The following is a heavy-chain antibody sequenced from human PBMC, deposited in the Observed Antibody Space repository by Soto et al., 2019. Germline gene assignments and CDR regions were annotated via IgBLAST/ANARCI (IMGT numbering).Heavy chain of an antibody. CDR1: GYTFTSYA. CDR3: ALNFGYSYGYQYYFDS. V-gene: IGHV1-3*01. J-gene: IGHJ4*02. Sequence: QVQLVQSGAEVKKPGASVKVSCKASGYTFTSYAMHWVRQAPGQRLEWMGWINDGNGNTKYSQKFQGSVTITRNPSASTAYMALSSLRSEDTAVYYCALNFGYSYGYQYYFDSWGQGTLVTVSS. CDR2: INDGNGNT. D-gene: IGHD5-18*01.